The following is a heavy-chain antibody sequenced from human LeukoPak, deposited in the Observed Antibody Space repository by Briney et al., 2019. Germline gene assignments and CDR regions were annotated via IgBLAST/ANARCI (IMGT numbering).Heavy chain of an antibody. CDR3: VRETMYAFDM. CDR2: ISSSSSVL. J-gene: IGHJ3*02. D-gene: IGHD1-1*01. CDR1: GFTFSGYS. V-gene: IGHV3-48*02. Sequence: GGSLRLSCAASGFTFSGYSMNWVRQAPGKGLEWVSYISSSSSVLHYADSVKGRFTISRDNAKKSLYLQMNSLRDEDTAVYYCVRETMYAFDMWGQGTIVTVSS.